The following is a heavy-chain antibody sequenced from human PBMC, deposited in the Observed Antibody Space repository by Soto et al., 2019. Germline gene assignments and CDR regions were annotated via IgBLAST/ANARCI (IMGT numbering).Heavy chain of an antibody. V-gene: IGHV4-59*01. D-gene: IGHD6-13*01. CDR1: CVSISPYY. CDR2: VYYSGNT. J-gene: IGHJ6*03. Sequence: PSETLSLTCTVSCVSISPYYWGWIRQPPGKGLEWIGYVYYSGNTNYNPSLESRVTDSVDTSRNRFSLNLTSATAADPAVYYCVRKGAAASSAHYYMDVWGRETAVT. CDR3: VRKGAAASSAHYYMDV.